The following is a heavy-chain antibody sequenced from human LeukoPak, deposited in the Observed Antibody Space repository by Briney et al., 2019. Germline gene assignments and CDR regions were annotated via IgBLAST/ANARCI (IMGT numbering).Heavy chain of an antibody. Sequence: PSQTLSLTCTVSGGSISSGDYYWSWIRQPPGKGLEWIGYIYYSGSTFYNPSLKSRVTISVDTSKNQFSLKLSSVTAADTAVYYCARVLRFPVLQFDYWGQGTLVTVSS. J-gene: IGHJ4*02. CDR3: ARVLRFPVLQFDY. D-gene: IGHD5-24*01. V-gene: IGHV4-30-4*01. CDR1: GGSISSGDYY. CDR2: IYYSGST.